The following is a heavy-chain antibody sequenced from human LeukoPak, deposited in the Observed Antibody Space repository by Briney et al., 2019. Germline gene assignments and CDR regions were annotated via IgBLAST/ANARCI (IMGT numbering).Heavy chain of an antibody. Sequence: PSETLSLTCIVSGDSISSSTHYWGWIRQPPGRGLEWIGSMFYSGHTYYNPSLKSRVTMSIDTSKNQLSLNLSSVTAADTAVYYCARRNMWGWFDPWGQGTLITVSS. V-gene: IGHV4-39*01. J-gene: IGHJ5*02. CDR2: MFYSGHT. CDR1: GDSISSSTHY. D-gene: IGHD1-26*01. CDR3: ARRNMWGWFDP.